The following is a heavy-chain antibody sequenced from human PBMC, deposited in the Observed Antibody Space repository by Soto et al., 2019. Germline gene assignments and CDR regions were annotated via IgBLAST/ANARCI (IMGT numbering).Heavy chain of an antibody. J-gene: IGHJ6*02. V-gene: IGHV3-7*01. Sequence: GGSLRLSCAASGFTFSNYWMNWVRQVPGKGLEWVVNIKGDGSEKYFVDSVKGRFTISRDNAKNSLYLQMNSLRAEDTATYYCARDLGRTAAGYYYYYAMDVWGQGTTVTASS. D-gene: IGHD2-2*01. CDR2: IKGDGSEK. CDR3: ARDLGRTAAGYYYYYAMDV. CDR1: GFTFSNYW.